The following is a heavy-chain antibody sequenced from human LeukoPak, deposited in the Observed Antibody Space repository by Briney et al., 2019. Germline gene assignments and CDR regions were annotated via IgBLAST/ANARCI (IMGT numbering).Heavy chain of an antibody. CDR3: ARESHSSSWYLRWFDP. J-gene: IGHJ5*02. Sequence: GGSLRLSCAASGFTFSSYGMHWVRQAPGKGLEWVAVIWYDGSNKYYADSVKGRFTISRDNSKNMLYLQMNSLRAEDTAVYYCARESHSSSWYLRWFDPWGQGTLVTVSS. D-gene: IGHD6-13*01. V-gene: IGHV3-33*01. CDR1: GFTFSSYG. CDR2: IWYDGSNK.